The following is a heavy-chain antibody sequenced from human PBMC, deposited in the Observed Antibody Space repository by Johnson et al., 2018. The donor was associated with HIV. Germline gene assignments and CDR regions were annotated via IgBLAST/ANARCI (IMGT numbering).Heavy chain of an antibody. J-gene: IGHJ3*02. CDR3: ARGRAVAGTRAFDI. CDR2: INWNGGST. Sequence: VQLVESGGTLVKPGGSLRLSCEVSGFTISTFWMHWVRQVPGKGLEWVSGINWNGGSTGYADSVKGRFTISRDNSKNTLYLQMNSLRAEDTAVYYCARGRAVAGTRAFDIWGQGTMVTVSS. D-gene: IGHD6-19*01. V-gene: IGHV3-74*01. CDR1: GFTISTFW.